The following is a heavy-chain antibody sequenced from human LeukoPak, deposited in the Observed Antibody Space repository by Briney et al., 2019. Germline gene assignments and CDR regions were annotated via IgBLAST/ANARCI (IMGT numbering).Heavy chain of an antibody. J-gene: IGHJ4*02. CDR3: ARGRGYSGFDYVDY. Sequence: GGSLRLSCAASGFTFSNYGMNWVRQAPGKGLEWVSALSSSGGSTYYADSVKGRFTISRDNSKNTLYLQMSSLRAEDTAVYYCARGRGYSGFDYVDYWGQGTLVTVSS. D-gene: IGHD5-12*01. V-gene: IGHV3-23*01. CDR1: GFTFSNYG. CDR2: LSSSGGST.